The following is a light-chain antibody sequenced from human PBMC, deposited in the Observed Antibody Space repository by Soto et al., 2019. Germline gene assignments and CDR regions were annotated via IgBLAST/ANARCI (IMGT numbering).Light chain of an antibody. CDR2: GAS. CDR3: QQHDTSLTWT. CDR1: QSVSSSY. Sequence: EIVLTQSPGTLSLSPGERATLSCRASQSVSSSYLGWYQQKPGQAPRLLMYGASTRATGIPARFSGSGSGTEFTLTISSLQSEDFAVYYCQQHDTSLTWTFGQGTKVDI. J-gene: IGKJ1*01. V-gene: IGKV3-20*01.